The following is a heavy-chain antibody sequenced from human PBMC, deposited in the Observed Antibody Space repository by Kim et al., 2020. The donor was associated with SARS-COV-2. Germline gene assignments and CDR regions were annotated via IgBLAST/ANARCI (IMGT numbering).Heavy chain of an antibody. V-gene: IGHV6-1*01. Sequence: SETLSLTCAISGDSVSSNSAAWNWIRQSPSRGLEWLGRTYYRSKWYNDYAVSVKSRITINPDTSKNQFSLQLNSVTPEDTAVYYCARDLGANPDPYYDILTGYFFSGMDVWGQGTTVTVSS. CDR3: ARDLGANPDPYYDILTGYFFSGMDV. J-gene: IGHJ6*02. CDR2: TYYRSKWYN. CDR1: GDSVSSNSAA. D-gene: IGHD3-9*01.